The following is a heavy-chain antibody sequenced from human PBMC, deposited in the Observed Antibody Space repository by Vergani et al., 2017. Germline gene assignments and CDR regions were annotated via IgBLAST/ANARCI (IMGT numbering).Heavy chain of an antibody. CDR1: GFTSSYYG. CDR3: ATKSCGTPGCQIEYFRE. CDR2: ISYDGTQK. J-gene: IGHJ1*01. Sequence: QVHLVESGGGVVQPGRSLRLSCVVSGFTSSYYGMHWVRQAPSKGLEWVAVISYDGTQKYYADSVKGRFTISRDNSKSTLYLQMNSLRTEDTAVYYCATKSCGTPGCQIEYFREWGQGTLVTVSS. D-gene: IGHD1-1*01. V-gene: IGHV3-30*03.